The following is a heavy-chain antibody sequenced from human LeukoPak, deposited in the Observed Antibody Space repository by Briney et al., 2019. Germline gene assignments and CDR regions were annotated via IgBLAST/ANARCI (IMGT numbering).Heavy chain of an antibody. CDR1: GFTSSNAW. CDR3: AREPTSMGSDY. D-gene: IGHD5-18*01. CDR2: ISDSSTYI. J-gene: IGHJ4*02. Sequence: GGSLRLSCAASGFTSSNAWMSWARQAPGKGLEWVSSISDSSTYIYYTDSVKGRFTISRDNAKNSLYLQMNSLRADDAAVYYCAREPTSMGSDYWGQGTLVTVSS. V-gene: IGHV3-21*01.